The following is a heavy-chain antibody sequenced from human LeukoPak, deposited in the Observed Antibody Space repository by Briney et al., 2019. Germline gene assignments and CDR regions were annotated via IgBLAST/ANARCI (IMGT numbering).Heavy chain of an antibody. J-gene: IGHJ4*02. CDR2: INPSGGST. CDR1: GYTFTSYY. Sequence: SSVKLSCKASGYTFTSYYMHWVRQAPGQGLEWMGIINPSGGSTSYAQKFQGRVTMTRDMSSSTVYMELSSLRSEDTAVYYCARPYSSSSGRLDYWGQGTLVTASS. D-gene: IGHD6-6*01. CDR3: ARPYSSSSGRLDY. V-gene: IGHV1-46*01.